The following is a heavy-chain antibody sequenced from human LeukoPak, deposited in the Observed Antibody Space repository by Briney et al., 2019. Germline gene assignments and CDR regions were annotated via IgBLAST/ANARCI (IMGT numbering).Heavy chain of an antibody. CDR3: AQTMVRGVIPY. D-gene: IGHD3-10*01. CDR2: IYYSGST. CDR1: GGSISSSSYY. J-gene: IGHJ4*02. Sequence: SETLSPTCTVSGGSISSSSYYWGWIRQPPGKGLEWIGSIYYSGSTYYNPSLKSRVTISVDTSKNQFSLKLSSVTAADTAVYYCAQTMVRGVIPYWGQGTLVTVSS. V-gene: IGHV4-39*01.